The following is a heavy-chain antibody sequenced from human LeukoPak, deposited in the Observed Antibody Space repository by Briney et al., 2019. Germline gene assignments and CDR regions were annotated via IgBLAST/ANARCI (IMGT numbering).Heavy chain of an antibody. CDR2: MNPNSGNT. Sequence: ASVKVSCKASGYTFPSYDIHGVRQATGQGRAWMGWMNPNSGNTGYAQKYQGRVTMTRNTSISTAYMELSSLRSEDTAVYYCARGVAALSDAFDIWGQGTMVTVSS. CDR1: GYTFPSYD. D-gene: IGHD6-6*01. CDR3: ARGVAALSDAFDI. J-gene: IGHJ3*02. V-gene: IGHV1-8*01.